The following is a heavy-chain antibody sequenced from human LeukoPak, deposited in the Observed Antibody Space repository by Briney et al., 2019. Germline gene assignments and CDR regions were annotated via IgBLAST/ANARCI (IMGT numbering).Heavy chain of an antibody. CDR1: GSTFTGYY. J-gene: IGHJ3*02. V-gene: IGHV1-2*02. D-gene: IGHD1-26*01. Sequence: ASVKASCKASGSTFTGYYMHWVRQAPGQGLEWIGWINPNSGGTNYAQKFQGRVTMTRDTSISTAYMELSRLRSDDTAVYYCARELPYSGSYNGAFDIWGQGTMVTVSS. CDR2: INPNSGGT. CDR3: ARELPYSGSYNGAFDI.